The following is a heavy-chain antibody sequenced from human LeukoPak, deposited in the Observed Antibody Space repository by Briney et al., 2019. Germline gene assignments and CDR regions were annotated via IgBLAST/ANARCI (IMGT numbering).Heavy chain of an antibody. Sequence: GGSLRLXCAASGFTFSGYSMKWVRQAPGKGLEWVSYITSSSSAIYYADSVKGRFTISRDNAKNSLYLQMNSLRAEDTAVYYCARVRGSYYFDYWGQGTLVTVSS. CDR3: ARVRGSYYFDY. CDR1: GFTFSGYS. V-gene: IGHV3-48*01. CDR2: ITSSSSAI. J-gene: IGHJ4*02. D-gene: IGHD1-26*01.